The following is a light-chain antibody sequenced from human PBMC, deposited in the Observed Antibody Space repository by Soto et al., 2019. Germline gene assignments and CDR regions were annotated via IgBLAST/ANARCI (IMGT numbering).Light chain of an antibody. J-gene: IGKJ5*01. CDR3: QQYNDWPPIT. V-gene: IGKV3-15*01. Sequence: EIVMTQSPGTLSVSPGERATLSCRASQSVSSNLAWYQQKPGQAPRLLIFGASNRATGIPDRFSGSGSGTDFTLTISSLQSEDFAVYYCQQYNDWPPITFGQGTRLEIK. CDR2: GAS. CDR1: QSVSSN.